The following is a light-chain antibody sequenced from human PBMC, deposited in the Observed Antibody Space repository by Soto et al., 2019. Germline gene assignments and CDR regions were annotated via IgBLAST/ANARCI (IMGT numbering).Light chain of an antibody. CDR2: GAS. J-gene: IGKJ3*01. CDR3: QQYGSSPGFT. V-gene: IGKV3-20*01. CDR1: QTVCSSC. Sequence: EIVLTQSPGTLSLSPGERATLSCRASQTVCSSCLAWYQQKPGQAPRLLISGASNRATGMPDRFSGSGSGTDFTLTISRLEPEDFAVYYCQQYGSSPGFTFGPGTKVDIK.